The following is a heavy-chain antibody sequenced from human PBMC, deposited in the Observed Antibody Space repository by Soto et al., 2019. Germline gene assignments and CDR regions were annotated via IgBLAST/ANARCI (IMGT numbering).Heavy chain of an antibody. CDR3: AKGSVLRPLYIDL. D-gene: IGHD3-16*01. CDR1: GFTFSSYA. CDR2: VGGSDPNS. V-gene: IGHV3-23*01. Sequence: EVQLLESGGGLVQPGGSLRLSCAVSGFTFSSYAMSWVRRAPGKGLEWVSAVGGSDPNSYYADSVKGRFTISRDISKNTLYLQMNSLRNEDTALYLCAKGSVLRPLYIDLWGRGTLVTVSS. J-gene: IGHJ2*01.